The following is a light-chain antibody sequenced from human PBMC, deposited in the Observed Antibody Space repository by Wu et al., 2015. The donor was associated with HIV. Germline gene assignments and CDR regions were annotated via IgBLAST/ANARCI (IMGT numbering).Light chain of an antibody. V-gene: IGKV3-11*01. CDR3: QQRSSWPWT. CDR2: HSI. Sequence: EIVLTQSPVTLSLSPGERATLSCRASQSVSSFLAWYQHKPGQAPRLLIYHSINRATGIPGSFSGSESGTDFTLTINSLEPEDFAVYYCQQRSSWPWTFGQGTKVEIK. CDR1: QSVSSF. J-gene: IGKJ1*01.